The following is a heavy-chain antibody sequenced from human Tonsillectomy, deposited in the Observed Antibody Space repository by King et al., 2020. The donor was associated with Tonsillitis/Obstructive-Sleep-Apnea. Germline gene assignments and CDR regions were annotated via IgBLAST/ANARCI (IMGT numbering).Heavy chain of an antibody. V-gene: IGHV3-33*01. Sequence: VQLVESGGGVVQPGRSLRLSFAASGFTFSSYGMHWVRQAPGKGLEWWAVIWYDGSNKYYADSVKGRFTISRDNSKNTLYLQMNSLRAEDTAVYYCASSITIFGVVEYYFDYWGQGTLVTVSS. CDR2: IWYDGSNK. J-gene: IGHJ4*02. CDR3: ASSITIFGVVEYYFDY. CDR1: GFTFSSYG. D-gene: IGHD3-3*01.